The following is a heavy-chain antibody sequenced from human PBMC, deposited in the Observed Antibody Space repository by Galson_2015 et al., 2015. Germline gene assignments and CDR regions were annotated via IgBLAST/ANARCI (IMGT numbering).Heavy chain of an antibody. D-gene: IGHD6-19*01. CDR2: FDPEDGET. CDR3: ATRNGAVAGRRDAFDI. CDR1: GYTLTELS. J-gene: IGHJ3*02. Sequence: SCKVSGYTLTELSMHWVRQAPGKGLEWMGGFDPEDGETIYAQKFQGRVTMTEDTSTDTAYMELSSLRPEDTAVYYCATRNGAVAGRRDAFDIWGQGTMVTVSS. V-gene: IGHV1-24*01.